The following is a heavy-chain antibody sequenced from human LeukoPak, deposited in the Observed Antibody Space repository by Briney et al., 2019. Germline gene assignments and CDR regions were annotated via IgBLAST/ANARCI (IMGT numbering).Heavy chain of an antibody. D-gene: IGHD5-18*01. Sequence: PGGSLRLSCARSGFILSSNYVSWVRHAAGGGRGWVSVIFGSSRKYYADSVKGRFTISRDNSKNTVYLRMDSLGAEDTPVYYCARERADGYTYADHFDNWGRGTLVTVSS. CDR2: IFGSSRK. CDR1: GFILSSNY. J-gene: IGHJ4*02. V-gene: IGHV3-66*01. CDR3: ARERADGYTYADHFDN.